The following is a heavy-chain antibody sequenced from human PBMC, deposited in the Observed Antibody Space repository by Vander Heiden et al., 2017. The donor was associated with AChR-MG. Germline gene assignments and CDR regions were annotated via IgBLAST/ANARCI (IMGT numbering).Heavy chain of an antibody. CDR3: AKYYYGSGSYYALDY. Sequence: EVQLLESGGGLVQPGGSLRLSCAASGFTFSDYAMNWVRQAPGKGLEWVSAINGGGDTTYYVDSVKGRFTISRDNSKNTLYLQMNSLRAEDTAVYYCAKYYYGSGSYYALDYWCQGTLVTVSS. V-gene: IGHV3-23*01. D-gene: IGHD3-10*01. CDR1: GFTFSDYA. J-gene: IGHJ4*02. CDR2: INGGGDTT.